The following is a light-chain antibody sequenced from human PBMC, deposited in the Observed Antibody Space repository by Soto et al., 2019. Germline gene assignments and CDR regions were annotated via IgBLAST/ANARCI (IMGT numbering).Light chain of an antibody. J-gene: IGLJ1*01. CDR2: DVA. CDR1: SSDVGGSNF. CDR3: VSYTSRTTYV. V-gene: IGLV2-14*03. Sequence: QSALTQPASVSDSPGQSITISCTGTSSDVGGSNFVSWYQQHPGKPPKLIIYDVANRPSGVSNRFSGSKSGSTASLIISRLQTEDEADYYCVSYTSRTTYVLGTGTKLTVL.